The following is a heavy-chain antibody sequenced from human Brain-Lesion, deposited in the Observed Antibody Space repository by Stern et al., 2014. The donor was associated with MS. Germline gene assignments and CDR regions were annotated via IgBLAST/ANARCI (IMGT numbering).Heavy chain of an antibody. J-gene: IGHJ4*02. D-gene: IGHD3-10*01. CDR3: ARRGPESGGIDY. V-gene: IGHV5-51*01. CDR1: GYSFTSYW. Sequence: EMQLVESGAEVKKPGESLKISCKGSGYSFTSYWIGWVRQMPGKGLEWMGILYPGDSDTRYTPSFQGRVPISADNSISTAYLQWSSLKASDSAMYYCARRGPESGGIDYWGQGTLVTVSS. CDR2: LYPGDSDT.